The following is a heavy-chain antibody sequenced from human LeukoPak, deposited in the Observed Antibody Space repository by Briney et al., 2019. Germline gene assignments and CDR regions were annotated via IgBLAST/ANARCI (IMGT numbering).Heavy chain of an antibody. V-gene: IGHV1-2*02. J-gene: IGHJ2*01. CDR3: ARDWILSRYFDV. D-gene: IGHD3-10*01. CDR1: GYTLSDYY. CDR2: INCNSGIT. Sequence: ASVKVSCKASGYTLSDYYLHWVRQAPGQGLEWMGWINCNSGITKYARKFQGRVTMTRDKSTNTGFMESTRLNSDDTATYFCARDWILSRYFDVWGRGTLLSVSS.